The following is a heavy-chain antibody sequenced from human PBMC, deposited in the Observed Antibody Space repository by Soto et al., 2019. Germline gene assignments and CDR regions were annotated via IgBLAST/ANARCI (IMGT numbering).Heavy chain of an antibody. CDR3: ARGPLKLRRDGYNYIDY. D-gene: IGHD5-12*01. CDR1: GGSFSGYY. J-gene: IGHJ4*02. CDR2: INHSGST. Sequence: PSETLSLTCAVYGGSFSGYYWSWIRQPPGKGLEWIGEINHSGSTNYNPSLKSRVTISVDTSKNQFSLKLSSVTAADTAVYYCARGPLKLRRDGYNYIDYWGKGTLVTV. V-gene: IGHV4-34*01.